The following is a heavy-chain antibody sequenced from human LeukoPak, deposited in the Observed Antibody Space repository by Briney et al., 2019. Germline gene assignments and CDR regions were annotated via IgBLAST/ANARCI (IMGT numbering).Heavy chain of an antibody. CDR1: GYTFTSYY. V-gene: IGHV1-46*01. CDR3: ARVGGSYVDY. J-gene: IGHJ4*02. CDR2: INPSGGST. Sequence: GASVKVSCTASGYTFTSYYAHWVRRAPGQGLEWMGIINPSGGSTSYAQKFQGRVTMTRDTSTSTVYMELSSLRSEDTAVYYCARVGGSYVDYWGQGTLVTVSS. D-gene: IGHD1-26*01.